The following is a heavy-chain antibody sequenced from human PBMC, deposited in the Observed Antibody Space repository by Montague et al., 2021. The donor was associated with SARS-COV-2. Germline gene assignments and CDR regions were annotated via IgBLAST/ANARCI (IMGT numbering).Heavy chain of an antibody. D-gene: IGHD3-16*01. J-gene: IGHJ4*02. CDR2: INHSEST. CDR1: GGSFSGYY. CDR3: ARDLGGAYYFDY. Sequence: SETLSLTCAVYGGSFSGYYWSWIRQPPGKGLEWIGEINHSESTNYNPSLKSRVTISVDTSKNQFSLKLNSVTAADTAVYYCARDLGGAYYFDYWGQGTLVTVSS. V-gene: IGHV4-34*01.